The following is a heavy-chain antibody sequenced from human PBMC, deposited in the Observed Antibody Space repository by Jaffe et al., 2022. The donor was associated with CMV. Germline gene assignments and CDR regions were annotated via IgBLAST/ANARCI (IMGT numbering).Heavy chain of an antibody. CDR1: GFTFDDYA. CDR2: ISWNSGSI. V-gene: IGHV3-9*01. Sequence: EVQLVESGGGLVQPGRSLRLSCAASGFTFDDYAMHWVRQAPGKGLEWVSGISWNSGSIGYADSVKGRFTISRDNAKNSLYLQMNSLRAEDTALYYCAKDILLGGYCSGGSCYGGMDVWGQGTTVTVSS. D-gene: IGHD2-15*01. J-gene: IGHJ6*02. CDR3: AKDILLGGYCSGGSCYGGMDV.